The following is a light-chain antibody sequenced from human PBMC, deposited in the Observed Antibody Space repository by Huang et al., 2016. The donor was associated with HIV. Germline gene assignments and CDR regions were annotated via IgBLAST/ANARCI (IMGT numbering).Light chain of an antibody. CDR3: QQYNNWHLS. CDR1: TRVNSN. Sequence: EIVMTQSPATLSVSPGQRATLSCRTNTRVNSNVAWDQQRPGQAPRLLIYGSSTRAPWIPARFSGSGSGTEFILTINSLQSEDFALYFCQQYNNWHLSFGGGTRVDI. CDR2: GSS. V-gene: IGKV3-15*01. J-gene: IGKJ4*01.